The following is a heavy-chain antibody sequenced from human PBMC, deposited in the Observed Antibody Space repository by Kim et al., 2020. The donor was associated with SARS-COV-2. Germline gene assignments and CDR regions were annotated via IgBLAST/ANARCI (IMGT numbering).Heavy chain of an antibody. CDR3: ARYQSRITIFGVVINHYYMDV. CDR1: GFTFSSYW. Sequence: GGSLRLSCAASGFTFSSYWMSWVRQAPGKGLEWVANIKQDGSEKYYVDSVKGRFTISRDNAKNSLYLQMNSLRAEDTAVYYCARYQSRITIFGVVINHYYMDVWGKGTTVTVSS. CDR2: IKQDGSEK. J-gene: IGHJ6*03. D-gene: IGHD3-3*01. V-gene: IGHV3-7*01.